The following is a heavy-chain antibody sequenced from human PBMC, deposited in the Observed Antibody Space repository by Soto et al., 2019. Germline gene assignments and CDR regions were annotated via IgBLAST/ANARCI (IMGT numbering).Heavy chain of an antibody. CDR2: ISSSSSTI. J-gene: IGHJ5*02. Sequence: EVQLVESGGGLVQPGGSLRLSCAASGFTFSSYSMNWVRQAPGKGLEWVSYISSSSSTIYYADSVKGRFTISRDNAKNSLYLQMNSMRDEDTAVYYCASLSKVVTAIPPYTWFDPWGQGTLVTVSS. V-gene: IGHV3-48*02. CDR1: GFTFSSYS. D-gene: IGHD2-21*02. CDR3: ASLSKVVTAIPPYTWFDP.